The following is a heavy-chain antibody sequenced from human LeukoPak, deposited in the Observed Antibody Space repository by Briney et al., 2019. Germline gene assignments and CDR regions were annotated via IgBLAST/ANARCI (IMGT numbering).Heavy chain of an antibody. Sequence: GGSLRLSCAASGFTFSSYWMHWVRQAPGKGLEWVSYISSSSSNRNYADSVKGRFTISRDNAKNSLDLQMNSLRAEDTAVYYCARAQYYLDSWGQGTLVTVSS. V-gene: IGHV3-48*04. J-gene: IGHJ4*02. CDR2: ISSSSSNR. CDR1: GFTFSSYW. CDR3: ARAQYYLDS.